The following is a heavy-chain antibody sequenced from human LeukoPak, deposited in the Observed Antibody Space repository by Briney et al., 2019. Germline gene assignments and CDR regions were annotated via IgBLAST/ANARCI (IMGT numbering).Heavy chain of an antibody. CDR3: ARTGDDILTGYYPFDY. J-gene: IGHJ4*02. D-gene: IGHD3-9*01. Sequence: ASVKVSCKASGYTFTGYYMHWVRQAPGQGLEWMGWINPNSGGTNYAQKFQGRVTMTRNTSISTAYMELSSLRSEDTAVYYCARTGDDILTGYYPFDYWGQGTLVTVSS. V-gene: IGHV1-2*02. CDR1: GYTFTGYY. CDR2: INPNSGGT.